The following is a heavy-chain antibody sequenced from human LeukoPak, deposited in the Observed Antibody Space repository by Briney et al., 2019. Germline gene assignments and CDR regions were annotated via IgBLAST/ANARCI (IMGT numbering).Heavy chain of an antibody. CDR3: ASQAATRLYYYGMDV. CDR2: INAGNGNT. Sequence: ASVKVSCKASGYTFTSYAMHWVRQAPGQRLEWMGWINAGNGNTKCSQKFQGRVTITRDTSASTAHMELSSLRSEDTAVYYCASQAATRLYYYGMDVWGKGTTVTVSS. D-gene: IGHD2-15*01. V-gene: IGHV1-3*01. CDR1: GYTFTSYA. J-gene: IGHJ6*04.